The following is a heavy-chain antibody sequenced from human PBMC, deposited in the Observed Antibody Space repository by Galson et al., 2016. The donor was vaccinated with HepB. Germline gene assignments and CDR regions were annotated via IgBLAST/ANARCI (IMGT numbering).Heavy chain of an antibody. J-gene: IGHJ4*02. Sequence: SLRLSCAASGFTFSTYAMDWVRQAPGKGPEWVSAINGNGGSTYYTDSVKGRFTISRDNSKNTLYLQMNSLRAEDTAVYSCARWDYQSGNYRALDYWGQGTLVTVSS. V-gene: IGHV3-23*01. CDR3: ARWDYQSGNYRALDY. CDR2: INGNGGST. CDR1: GFTFSTYA. D-gene: IGHD3-16*02.